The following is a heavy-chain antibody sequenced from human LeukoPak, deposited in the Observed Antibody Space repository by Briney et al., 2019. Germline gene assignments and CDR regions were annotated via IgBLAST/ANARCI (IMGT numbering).Heavy chain of an antibody. Sequence: SETLSLTCAVYGGSFSGYYWSWIRQPPGKVLEWIGEINHSGSTNYNPSLKSRVTISVDTSKNQFSLKLSSVTAADTAVYYCASLDIVVVPSAISRWFDPWGQGTLVTVSS. CDR2: INHSGST. V-gene: IGHV4-34*01. J-gene: IGHJ5*02. D-gene: IGHD2-2*03. CDR1: GGSFSGYY. CDR3: ASLDIVVVPSAISRWFDP.